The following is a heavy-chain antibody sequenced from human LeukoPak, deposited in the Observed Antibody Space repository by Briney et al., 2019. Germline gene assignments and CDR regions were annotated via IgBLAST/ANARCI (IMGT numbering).Heavy chain of an antibody. V-gene: IGHV3-23*01. CDR2: ISGGGSNT. J-gene: IGHJ4*02. D-gene: IGHD6-19*01. Sequence: GGSLRLSCAASGFTFSTYAMTWVRQAPGKGLDWVSSISGGGSNTYYADSVKGRFTISRDNSKNTLYLQMNSLGADDTAVYYCAKSGTGYSSGWYDYWGQGTLVTGSS. CDR3: AKSGTGYSSGWYDY. CDR1: GFTFSTYA.